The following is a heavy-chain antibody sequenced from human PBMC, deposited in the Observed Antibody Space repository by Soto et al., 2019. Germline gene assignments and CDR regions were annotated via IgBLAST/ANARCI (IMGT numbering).Heavy chain of an antibody. Sequence: QMQLVQSGPEVKKPGTSVKVSCKASGFTFTSSAVQWVRQARGQRLEWIGWIVVGSGNTNYAQKFQERVTITRDMSTSTAYMELSSLRSEDTAVYYCAVSYDSSLYGMDVWGQGTTVTVSS. CDR2: IVVGSGNT. D-gene: IGHD3-22*01. CDR3: AVSYDSSLYGMDV. V-gene: IGHV1-58*01. CDR1: GFTFTSSA. J-gene: IGHJ6*02.